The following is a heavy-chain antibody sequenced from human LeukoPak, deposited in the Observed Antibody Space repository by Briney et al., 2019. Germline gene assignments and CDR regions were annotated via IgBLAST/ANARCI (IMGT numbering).Heavy chain of an antibody. CDR1: GFTFSSYS. CDR3: AKSADAWIQLWLRDY. CDR2: ISSSSSYI. V-gene: IGHV3-21*01. D-gene: IGHD5-18*01. J-gene: IGHJ4*02. Sequence: PGGSLRLSCAASGFTFSSYSMNWVRQAPGKGLEWVSSISSSSSYIYYADSVKGRFTISRDNAKNSLYLQMNSLRAEDTAVYYCAKSADAWIQLWLRDYWGQGTLVTVSS.